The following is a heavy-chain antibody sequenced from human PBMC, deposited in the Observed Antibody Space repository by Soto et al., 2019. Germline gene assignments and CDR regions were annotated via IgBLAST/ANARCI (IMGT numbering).Heavy chain of an antibody. CDR2: IYPGDSDT. CDR3: ARTPYSSSWYYYYYGMVV. V-gene: IGHV5-51*01. D-gene: IGHD6-13*01. CDR1: GYSFTIYW. J-gene: IGHJ6*02. Sequence: GESLKISCKGSGYSFTIYWIGWVRQMPGKGLEWMGIIYPGDSDTRYSPSFQGQVTISADKSISTAYLQWSSLKASDTAMYYCARTPYSSSWYYYYYGMVVWGQGTTVTVSS.